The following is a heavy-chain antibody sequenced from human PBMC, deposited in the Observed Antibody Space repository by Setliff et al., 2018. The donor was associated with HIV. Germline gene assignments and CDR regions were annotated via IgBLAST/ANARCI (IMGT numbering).Heavy chain of an antibody. V-gene: IGHV3-49*04. CDR1: GFSFGDYG. CDR3: TRDIGEAYYNFWDAYEYCDY. CDR2: IRSQAYGGTP. J-gene: IGHJ4*02. D-gene: IGHD3-3*01. Sequence: PGGSLRLSCIASGFSFGDYGMTWVRQAPGKGLEWVGFIRSQAYGGTPEYAASVKGRFTISRGDSKSIAYLQMNSLKTEDTAVYYCTRDIGEAYYNFWDAYEYCDYWGQGTQVTVSS.